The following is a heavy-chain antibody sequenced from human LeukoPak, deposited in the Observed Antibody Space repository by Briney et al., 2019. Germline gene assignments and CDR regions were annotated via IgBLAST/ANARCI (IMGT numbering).Heavy chain of an antibody. D-gene: IGHD6-13*01. Sequence: LGGSLRLSCAASGFTFDDYAMHWVRQAPGKGLEWVSGISWNSGSIGYADSVKGRFTISRDNAKNSLYLQMNSLRAEDTALYYCAKDTPPGEQQLPRGPGAFDIWGQGTMVTVSS. CDR1: GFTFDDYA. V-gene: IGHV3-9*01. CDR3: AKDTPPGEQQLPRGPGAFDI. J-gene: IGHJ3*02. CDR2: ISWNSGSI.